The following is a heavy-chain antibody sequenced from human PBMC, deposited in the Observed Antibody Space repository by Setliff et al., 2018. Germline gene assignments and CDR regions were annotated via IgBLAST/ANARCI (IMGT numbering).Heavy chain of an antibody. CDR3: ARGGVQRWLQSHYFDY. J-gene: IGHJ4*02. V-gene: IGHV4-34*01. Sequence: SETLSLTCAVYGGSFSGYYWSWIRQPPGKGLEWIGEINHSGSTNYNPSLKSRVTISVDTSKNQFSLKLSSVTAADTAMYYCARGGVQRWLQSHYFDYWGQGTLVTVSS. CDR2: INHSGST. D-gene: IGHD5-12*01. CDR1: GGSFSGYY.